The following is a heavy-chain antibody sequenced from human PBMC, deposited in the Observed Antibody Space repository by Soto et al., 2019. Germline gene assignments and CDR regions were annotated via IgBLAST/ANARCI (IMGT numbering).Heavy chain of an antibody. CDR2: INSDGSST. Sequence: GGSLRLSCAASGFTFRRYWMPWVRQAPGKGLVWVSRINSDGSSTSYADSVKGRFTISRDNAKNPLYLQMNSLRAEDTAVYYCARAGIYYYESRGYYLDYWGQGTRGTVSS. D-gene: IGHD3-22*01. J-gene: IGHJ4*02. V-gene: IGHV3-74*01. CDR3: ARAGIYYYESRGYYLDY. CDR1: GFTFRRYW.